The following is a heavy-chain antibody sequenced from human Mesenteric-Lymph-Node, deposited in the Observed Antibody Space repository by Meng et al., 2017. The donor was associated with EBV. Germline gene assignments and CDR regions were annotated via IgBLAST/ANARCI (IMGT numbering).Heavy chain of an antibody. CDR3: AREGEVGYYESSGYYY. CDR2: INHSGST. CDR1: GESFSGQY. D-gene: IGHD3-22*01. J-gene: IGHJ4*02. V-gene: IGHV4-34*01. Sequence: QVQRQECGAGLLKPSETLSLPCAVNGESFSGQYWSWIRQPPGKGLEWIGEINHSGSTNYNPSLKSRVTISVDKSKNQFSLKLSSVTAADTAVYYCAREGEVGYYESSGYYYWGQGTLVTVSS.